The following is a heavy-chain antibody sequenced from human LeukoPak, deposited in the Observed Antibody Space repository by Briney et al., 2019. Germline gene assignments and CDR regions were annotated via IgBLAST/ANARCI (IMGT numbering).Heavy chain of an antibody. J-gene: IGHJ4*02. V-gene: IGHV3-9*01. CDR2: ISWNSGSI. CDR3: AKEADYYFDY. CDR1: GFTFDDYA. Sequence: PGRFLRLSCAASGFTFDDYAMHWVRQAPGKGLEWVSGISWNSGSIGYADSVKGRFTISRDNAKNSLYLQMNSLRAEDTALYYCAKEADYYFDYWGQGTLVTVSS.